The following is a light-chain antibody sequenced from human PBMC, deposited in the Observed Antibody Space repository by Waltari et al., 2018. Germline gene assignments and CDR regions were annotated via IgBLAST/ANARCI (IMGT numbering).Light chain of an antibody. CDR2: AAS. J-gene: IGKJ4*01. Sequence: NVLTQSPDTLSLSPGETATLSCRASQSVGDSDLAWYQQKPGQSPRLLIYAASTRASGISDRFSGSGSGSDFTLTSSSLEPEDVAVYYCHQYGSAPLFGGGTKVEIK. V-gene: IGKV3-20*01. CDR1: QSVGDSD. CDR3: HQYGSAPL.